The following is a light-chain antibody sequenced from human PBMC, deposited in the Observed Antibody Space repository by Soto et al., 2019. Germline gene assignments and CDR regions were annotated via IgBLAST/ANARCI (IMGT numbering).Light chain of an antibody. V-gene: IGKV3-20*01. CDR3: QQYGSSLCP. J-gene: IGKJ1*01. Sequence: LKLSAGALSLYRRERATLSCRASQSVSSSYLAWYQQKPGQAPRLLIYDASSRATGIPDRFSGSGSGTDFTLTITSLEPEDCAVYFCQQYGSSLCPFGQGTKVDIK. CDR1: QSVSSSY. CDR2: DAS.